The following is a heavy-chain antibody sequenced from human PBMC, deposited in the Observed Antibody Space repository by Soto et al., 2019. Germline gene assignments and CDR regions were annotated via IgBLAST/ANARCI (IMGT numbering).Heavy chain of an antibody. CDR2: FYSTGST. CDR3: ARGRGSYPGGNFDY. J-gene: IGHJ4*02. D-gene: IGHD3-16*01. V-gene: IGHV4-59*01. CDR1: GGSMNSYH. Sequence: QVRLQESGPGLVKPSETLSLTCIVSGGSMNSYHWSWIRQPPGKRLEWIGYFYSTGSTDYNPSLRSRVSISGDTSKNQFSLTLNSVTAADTAVYYCARGRGSYPGGNFDYWGQGTLVTVSS.